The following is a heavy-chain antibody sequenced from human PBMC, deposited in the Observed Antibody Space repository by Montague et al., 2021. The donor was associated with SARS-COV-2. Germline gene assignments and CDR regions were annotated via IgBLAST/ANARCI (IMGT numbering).Heavy chain of an antibody. D-gene: IGHD1-20*01. CDR1: GCSIRSSDNY. CDR2: IYSSGST. CDR3: ARGLYGLTESTDAFDI. V-gene: IGHV4-31*03. J-gene: IGHJ3*02. Sequence: TLSLTCTVSGCSIRSSDNYWSWIRQLPGRGLEWIGYIYSSGSTYYNPSLRGRFTISVDTSKNQFSLKLSSVTAADTADYYCARGLYGLTESTDAFDIWGLGTMVSVSS.